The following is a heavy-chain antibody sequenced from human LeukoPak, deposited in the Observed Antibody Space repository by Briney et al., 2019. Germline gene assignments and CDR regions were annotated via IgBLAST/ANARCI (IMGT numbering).Heavy chain of an antibody. V-gene: IGHV3-23*01. D-gene: IGHD3-10*01. Sequence: GGSLRLSCAASGFTFSSYAMSWVRQAPGKGLEWVSAISGSGGTTYYSDSVKGRFTISRDNSKNTLYLQMDSLRAEDMAVYYCAKVAHYYGSGSYYEYYFDYWGQGTLVTVSS. J-gene: IGHJ4*02. CDR3: AKVAHYYGSGSYYEYYFDY. CDR1: GFTFSSYA. CDR2: ISGSGGTT.